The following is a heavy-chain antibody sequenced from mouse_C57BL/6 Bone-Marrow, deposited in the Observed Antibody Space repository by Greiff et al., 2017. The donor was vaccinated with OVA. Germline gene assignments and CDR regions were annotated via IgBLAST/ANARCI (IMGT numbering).Heavy chain of an antibody. V-gene: IGHV5-17*01. Sequence: EVQGVESGGGLVKPGGSLKLSCAASGFTFSDYGMHWVRQAPEKGLEWVAYISSGSSTIYYADTVKGRFTISRDNAKNTLFLQMTSLRSEDTAMYYCAREEDYYSNYGFAYWGQGTLVTVSA. CDR1: GFTFSDYG. CDR3: AREEDYYSNYGFAY. D-gene: IGHD2-5*01. CDR2: ISSGSSTI. J-gene: IGHJ3*01.